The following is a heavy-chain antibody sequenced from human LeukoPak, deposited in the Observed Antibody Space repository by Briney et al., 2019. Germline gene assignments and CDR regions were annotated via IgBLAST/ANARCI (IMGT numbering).Heavy chain of an antibody. J-gene: IGHJ3*02. V-gene: IGHV3-21*01. Sequence: GGSLRLSCAASGFTFSSYSMKWVRQAPGRGLEWVSSIISSSSYIYYADSVKGRFTIYRDNAKNSLYLQMNSLRAEDTAVYYCASRDYYDSSGYYDAFDIWGQGTKVTVSS. CDR3: ASRDYYDSSGYYDAFDI. D-gene: IGHD3-22*01. CDR1: GFTFSSYS. CDR2: IISSSSYI.